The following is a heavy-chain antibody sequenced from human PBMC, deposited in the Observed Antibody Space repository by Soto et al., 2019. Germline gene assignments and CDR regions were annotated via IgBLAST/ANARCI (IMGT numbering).Heavy chain of an antibody. CDR2: ISGSGATT. V-gene: IGHV3-23*01. J-gene: IGHJ4*02. Sequence: EVQLLESGGGLVQPGGSLRLSCAASGFALTTYPMSWVRQAPGKGLEWVSAISGSGATTYYPDSVRGRFTISRDDSTNTLSLQMTILRVEDTAVYYCARLLGVYAVWGYLEYWGQGVLVTVSS. D-gene: IGHD3-16*01. CDR1: GFALTTYP. CDR3: ARLLGVYAVWGYLEY.